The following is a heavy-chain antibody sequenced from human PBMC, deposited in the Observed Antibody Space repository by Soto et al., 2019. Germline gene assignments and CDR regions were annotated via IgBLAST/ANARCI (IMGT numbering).Heavy chain of an antibody. CDR2: MSYDGTKK. Sequence: PGGSLRLSCAASGFTLTTYGLHWVRQAPGKGLEWVTLMSYDGTKKYYADSVKGRFTNSRDKSQNTLYLQMNNLRAEDTAVYYCAKGGGASYLYFDYWGQGTLVTVSS. V-gene: IGHV3-30*18. CDR1: GFTLTTYG. D-gene: IGHD2-21*01. J-gene: IGHJ4*02. CDR3: AKGGGASYLYFDY.